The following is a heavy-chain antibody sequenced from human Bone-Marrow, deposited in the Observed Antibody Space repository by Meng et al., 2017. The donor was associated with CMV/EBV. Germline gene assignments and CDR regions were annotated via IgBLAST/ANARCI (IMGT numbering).Heavy chain of an antibody. J-gene: IGHJ4*02. Sequence: SGPTLVKPTQTLTPTCTFSGFSLTTPGVGVSWIRQPPGKALEWLALIYCDDGNPRNPTRQSRLTITKETPKNQVVLRMTNMDPADTGTHNCAHRRRENTITTGFDSWGQGILVTVSS. CDR3: AHRRRENTITTGFDS. CDR2: IYCDDGN. CDR1: GFSLTTPGVG. D-gene: IGHD3-9*01. V-gene: IGHV2-5*02.